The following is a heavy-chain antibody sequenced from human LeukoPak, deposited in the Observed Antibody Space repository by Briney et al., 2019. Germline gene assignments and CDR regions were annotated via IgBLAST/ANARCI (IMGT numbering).Heavy chain of an antibody. CDR3: ARQAGSFFLAAAGTWFDP. CDR1: GGSISSSSYY. Sequence: PSETLSLTCTVSGGSISSSSYYWGWIRQPPGKGLEWIGSIYYSGSTYYNPSLKSRVTISVDTSKNQFSLKLSSVTAADTAVYYCARQAGSFFLAAAGTWFDPWGQGTLVTVSS. V-gene: IGHV4-39*01. D-gene: IGHD6-13*01. CDR2: IYYSGST. J-gene: IGHJ5*02.